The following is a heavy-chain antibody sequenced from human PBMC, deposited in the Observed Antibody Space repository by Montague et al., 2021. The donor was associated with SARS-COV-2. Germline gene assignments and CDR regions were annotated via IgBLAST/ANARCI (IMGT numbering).Heavy chain of an antibody. Sequence: SETLSLTCTVAGGSISSYYRGWIRQPPGKGLEWIGYIYYSGGTNXXPSLKSRVTISVDTSKNQFSLKLSSVTAADTAVYYCARGSGWMGNAFDIWGQGTMVTVSS. V-gene: IGHV4-59*01. D-gene: IGHD6-19*01. CDR2: IYYSGGT. CDR1: GGSISSYY. CDR3: ARGSGWMGNAFDI. J-gene: IGHJ3*02.